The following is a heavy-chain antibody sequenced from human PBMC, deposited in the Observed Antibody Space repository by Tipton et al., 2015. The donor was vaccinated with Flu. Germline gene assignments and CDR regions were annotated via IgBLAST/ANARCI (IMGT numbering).Heavy chain of an antibody. J-gene: IGHJ4*02. CDR1: GYSISSGLY. V-gene: IGHV3-48*03. CDR2: ISNSDTTI. CDR3: ARVWGYSYYFDY. Sequence: LSLTCTVSGYSISSGLYWGWVRQAKGKGLEWVSYISNSDTTIYYADSVKGRFTISRDNAKNSLYLQMYSLRADDTGVYYCARVWGYSYYFDYWGQGTLVTVSS. D-gene: IGHD3-16*01.